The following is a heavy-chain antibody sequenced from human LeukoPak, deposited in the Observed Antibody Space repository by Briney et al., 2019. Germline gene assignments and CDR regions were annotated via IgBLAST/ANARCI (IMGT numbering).Heavy chain of an antibody. V-gene: IGHV4-34*01. CDR2: INHSGST. CDR3: ARGEYSSWSQGWFDH. D-gene: IGHD6-6*01. Sequence: TSETLSLTCAVYGGSFSSYYWSWIRQPPGKGLEWIGEINHSGSTNYNPSLKSRVTISVDTSKNQFSLKLSFMPDADAAVYYSARGEYSSWSQGWFDHWGQGTLVTVSS. J-gene: IGHJ5*02. CDR1: GGSFSSYY.